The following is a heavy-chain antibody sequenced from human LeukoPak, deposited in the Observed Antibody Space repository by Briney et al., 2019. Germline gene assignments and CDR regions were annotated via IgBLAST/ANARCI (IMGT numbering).Heavy chain of an antibody. CDR1: GFIFGKYW. CDR2: IKLDGSEK. CDR3: ARGGGLDV. J-gene: IGHJ6*02. Sequence: TGGSLRLSCAASGFIFGKYWMSWVRQAPGKGLEWVANIKLDGSEKNYVDSVKGRFTISRDNAKNSLYLQMSNLRAEDTAVYFCARGGGLDVWGQGATVTVSS. V-gene: IGHV3-7*03. D-gene: IGHD3-16*01.